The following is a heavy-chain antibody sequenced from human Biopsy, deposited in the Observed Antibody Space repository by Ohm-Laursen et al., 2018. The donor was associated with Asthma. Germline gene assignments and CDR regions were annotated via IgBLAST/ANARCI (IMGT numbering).Heavy chain of an antibody. CDR1: GFMFRSFG. D-gene: IGHD5-12*01. V-gene: IGHV3-30*18. Sequence: SSLRLSCAASGFMFRSFGMHWVRQAPGKGLEWVAVISYDGNHKFYEDSVEGRFTISRDNSKNTLYLQMNSLRTEDTAVYYCAKRRGYSGHDNDYWGQGTLVIVSS. J-gene: IGHJ4*02. CDR3: AKRRGYSGHDNDY. CDR2: ISYDGNHK.